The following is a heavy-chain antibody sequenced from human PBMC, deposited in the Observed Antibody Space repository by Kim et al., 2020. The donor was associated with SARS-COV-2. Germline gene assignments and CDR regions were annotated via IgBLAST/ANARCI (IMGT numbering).Heavy chain of an antibody. Sequence: GGSLRLSCAASGFTFSSYGMHWVRQAPGKGLEWVAVISYDGSNKYYADSVKGRFTISRDNSKNTLYLQMNSLRAEDTDVYYCAKESGSGSYYAWTYYYYGMDVWGQGTPVTVSS. J-gene: IGHJ6*02. CDR1: GFTFSSYG. D-gene: IGHD3-10*01. CDR2: ISYDGSNK. V-gene: IGHV3-30*18. CDR3: AKESGSGSYYAWTYYYYGMDV.